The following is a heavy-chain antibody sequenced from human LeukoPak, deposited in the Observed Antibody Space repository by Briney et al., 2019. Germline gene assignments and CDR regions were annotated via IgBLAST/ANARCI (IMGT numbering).Heavy chain of an antibody. D-gene: IGHD1-26*01. CDR1: GGSISSSSYY. J-gene: IGHJ4*02. V-gene: IGHV4-39*01. CDR3: ARHSTGAASPFDY. Sequence: PSETLSLTCTVSGGSISSSSYYWGWIRQPPGKGLEWIGSIYYSGSTYYNPSLKSRVTISVGTSKNQFSLKLSSVTAADTAVYYCARHSTGAASPFDYWGQGTLVTVSS. CDR2: IYYSGST.